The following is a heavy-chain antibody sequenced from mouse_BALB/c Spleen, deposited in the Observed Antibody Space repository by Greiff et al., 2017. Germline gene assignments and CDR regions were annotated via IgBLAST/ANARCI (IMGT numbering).Heavy chain of an antibody. CDR3: ARQDGYYNAMDY. Sequence: EVKLEESGGDLVKPGGSLKLSCAASGFTFSSYGMSWVRQTPDKRLEWVATISSGGSYTYYPDSVKGRFTISRDNAKNTLYLQMSSLKSEDTAMYYCARQDGYYNAMDYWGQGTSVTVSS. D-gene: IGHD2-3*01. J-gene: IGHJ4*01. CDR2: ISSGGSYT. V-gene: IGHV5-6*02. CDR1: GFTFSSYG.